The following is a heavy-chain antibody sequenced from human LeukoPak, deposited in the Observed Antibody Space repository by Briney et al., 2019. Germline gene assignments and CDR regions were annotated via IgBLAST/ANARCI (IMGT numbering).Heavy chain of an antibody. Sequence: GGSLRLSCAASGFTFSSYAMHWVRQAPGKGLEWVAVISYDGSNKYYADSVKGRFTISRDNSKNTLYLQMNSPRAEDTAVYYCARSYYYGSGSTDAFDIWGQGTMVTVSS. CDR2: ISYDGSNK. D-gene: IGHD3-10*01. CDR1: GFTFSSYA. V-gene: IGHV3-30*04. J-gene: IGHJ3*02. CDR3: ARSYYYGSGSTDAFDI.